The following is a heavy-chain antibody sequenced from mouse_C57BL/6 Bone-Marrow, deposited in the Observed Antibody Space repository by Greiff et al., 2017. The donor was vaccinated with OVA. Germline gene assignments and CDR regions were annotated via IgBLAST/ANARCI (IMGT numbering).Heavy chain of an antibody. CDR2: IYPGSGNP. V-gene: IGHV1-76*01. CDR1: GYTFTDYY. J-gene: IGHJ3*01. Sequence: VMLVESGAELVRPGASVKLSCKASGYTFTDYYINWVKQRPGQGLEWIARIYPGSGNPYYNEKFKGKATLTAEKSSSTAYMQLSSLTSEDSAVYFCARSRYWGQGTLVTVSA. CDR3: ARSRY.